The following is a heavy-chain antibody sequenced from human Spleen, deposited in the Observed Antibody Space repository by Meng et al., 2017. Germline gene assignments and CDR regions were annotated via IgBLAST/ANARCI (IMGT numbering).Heavy chain of an antibody. CDR1: GFTFSDYS. D-gene: IGHD6-19*01. V-gene: IGHV3-21*01. J-gene: IGHJ4*02. Sequence: GESLKISCAASGFTFSDYSMNWVRQAPGKGLGWVSSISSGSTYIHYAESVKGRFTISRDNAKNSLYLQMNSLRAEDTAVYYCARRESSGWYGHHYWGQGTLVTVSS. CDR3: ARRESSGWYGHHY. CDR2: ISSGSTYI.